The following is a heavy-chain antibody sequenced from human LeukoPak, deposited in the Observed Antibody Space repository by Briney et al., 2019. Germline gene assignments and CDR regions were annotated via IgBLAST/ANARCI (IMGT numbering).Heavy chain of an antibody. Sequence: GGSLRLSCTASGFTFGDYAMSWFRQAPGKGLEWVGFIRSKAYGGTTEYAASVKGRFTISRDDSKSIAYLQMNSLRAEDTALYYCAKGVGGGPHYYYYGMDVWGQGTTVTVSS. CDR1: GFTFGDYA. CDR3: AKGVGGGPHYYYYGMDV. J-gene: IGHJ6*02. D-gene: IGHD3-16*01. V-gene: IGHV3-49*03. CDR2: IRSKAYGGTT.